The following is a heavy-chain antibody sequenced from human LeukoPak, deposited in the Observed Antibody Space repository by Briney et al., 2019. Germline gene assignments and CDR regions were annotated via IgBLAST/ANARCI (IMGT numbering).Heavy chain of an antibody. CDR3: ARGTAYYDFWSGYPAPKYYFDY. J-gene: IGHJ4*02. V-gene: IGHV4-34*01. D-gene: IGHD3-3*01. CDR1: GGSFSGYY. CDR2: INHSGST. Sequence: SETLSLTCAVYGGSFSGYYWSWIRQPPGKGLEWIGEINHSGSTNYNPSLKSRVTISVDTSKNQFSLKLSSVTAADTAVYYCARGTAYYDFWSGYPAPKYYFDYRGQGTLVTVSS.